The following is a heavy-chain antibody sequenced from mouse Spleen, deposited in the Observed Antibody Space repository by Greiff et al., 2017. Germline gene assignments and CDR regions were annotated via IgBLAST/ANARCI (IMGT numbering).Heavy chain of an antibody. V-gene: IGHV1-63*01. CDR2: IYPGGGYT. CDR3: AREETAQATGYAMDY. Sequence: QVQLQQSGAELVRPGTSVKMSCKASGYTFTNYWIGWAKQRPGHGLEWIGDIYPGGGYTNYNEKFKGKATLTADKSSSTAYMQFSSLTSEDSAIYYCAREETAQATGYAMDYWGQGTSVTVSS. J-gene: IGHJ4*01. CDR1: GYTFTNYW. D-gene: IGHD3-2*02.